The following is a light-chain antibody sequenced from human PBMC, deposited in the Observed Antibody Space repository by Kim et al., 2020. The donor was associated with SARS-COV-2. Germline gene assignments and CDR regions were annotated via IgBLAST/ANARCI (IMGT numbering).Light chain of an antibody. V-gene: IGLV3-19*02. CDR1: SLRSYS. CDR2: SAN. J-gene: IGLJ3*02. Sequence: SSELTQDSAVSVALGHTVSITCQGDSLRSYSATWYQQKPGQAPARVIYSANNRPSGIPARFSGSSSGNTASLTITGAQAEDEADYYCNSWDSSGNFWVFGGGTQLTVL. CDR3: NSWDSSGNFWV.